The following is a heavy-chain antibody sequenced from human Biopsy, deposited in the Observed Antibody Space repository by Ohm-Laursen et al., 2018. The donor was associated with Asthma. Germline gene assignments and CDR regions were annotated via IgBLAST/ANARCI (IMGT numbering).Heavy chain of an antibody. CDR2: ISRANPWTDSTI. CDR1: GFSFSDYA. V-gene: IGHV3-11*04. D-gene: IGHD1-26*01. CDR3: ARAKSGSFYSPADY. Sequence: SLRLSCSASGFSFSDYAMSWVRQAPGKGLEWVAYISRANPWTDSTIYYADSVKGRFTISRDNAKDLLYLQMNSLRVEDTAVFYCARAKSGSFYSPADYWGQGTLVTVSS. J-gene: IGHJ4*02.